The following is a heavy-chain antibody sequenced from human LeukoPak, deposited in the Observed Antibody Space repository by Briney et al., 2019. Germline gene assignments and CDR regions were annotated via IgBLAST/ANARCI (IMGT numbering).Heavy chain of an antibody. CDR2: IYYSGST. V-gene: IGHV4-59*01. CDR3: ARLGGYVYYYYYYYGMDV. D-gene: IGHD5-12*01. J-gene: IGHJ6*02. Sequence: PSETLSLTCTVSGGSISSYYWSWIRQPPGKGLEWTGYIYYSGSTNYNPSLKSRVTISVDTSKNQFSLKLSSVTAADTAVYYCARLGGYVYYYYYYYGMDVWGQGTTVTVSS. CDR1: GGSISSYY.